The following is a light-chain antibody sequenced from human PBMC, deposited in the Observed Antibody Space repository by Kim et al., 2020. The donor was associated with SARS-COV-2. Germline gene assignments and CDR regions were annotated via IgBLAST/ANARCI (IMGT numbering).Light chain of an antibody. V-gene: IGLV8-61*01. Sequence: QTVVTQEPSFSVSPGGTVTLTCGLTSGSVSTSNYPTWYQQTPGQAPRTLIYSTNTRSSGVPDRFSGSILANKAALTITGAQADDESDYYCVLYMGSGIVVFGGGTQLTVL. CDR2: STN. CDR1: SGSVSTSNY. CDR3: VLYMGSGIVV. J-gene: IGLJ3*02.